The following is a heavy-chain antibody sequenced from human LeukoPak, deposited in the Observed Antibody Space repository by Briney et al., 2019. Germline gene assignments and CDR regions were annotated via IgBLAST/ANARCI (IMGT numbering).Heavy chain of an antibody. CDR2: IYYSGST. D-gene: IGHD6-19*01. Sequence: PSETLSLTCTDCGDSIRSYNWSSIRQPPGKGLEWIGYIYYSGSTNYNPSLKSRVTISVDTSKNQITLKLSSVTASDTAVRYCVTLMSLLKSSGWYQVFDYWGQGTLVTVSS. CDR1: GDSIRSYN. CDR3: VTLMSLLKSSGWYQVFDY. J-gene: IGHJ4*02. V-gene: IGHV4-59*08.